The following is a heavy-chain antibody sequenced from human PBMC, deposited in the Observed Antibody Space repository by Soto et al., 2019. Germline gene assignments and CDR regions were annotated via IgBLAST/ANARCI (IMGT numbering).Heavy chain of an antibody. CDR2: IRSKANSYAT. J-gene: IGHJ4*02. CDR3: TTPHLAAARNFDY. CDR1: GFTFSGSA. V-gene: IGHV3-73*01. Sequence: GGSLRLSCAASGFTFSGSAMHWVRQASGKGLEWVGRIRSKANSYATAHAASVKGRFTISRDDSKNTAYLQMNSLKTEDTAVYYCTTPHLAAARNFDYWGQGTLVTVSS. D-gene: IGHD6-13*01.